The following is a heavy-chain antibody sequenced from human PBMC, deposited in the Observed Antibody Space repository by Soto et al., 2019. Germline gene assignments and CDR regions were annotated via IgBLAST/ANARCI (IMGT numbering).Heavy chain of an antibody. V-gene: IGHV4-34*01. CDR3: ARLYGGNLFDY. J-gene: IGHJ4*02. CDR1: GGSFSGYY. CDR2: INHSGST. Sequence: SETLSLTCAVYGGSFSGYYWSWIRQPPGKGLEWIGEINHSGSTNYNPSLKSRVTISVDTSKNQFSLNLYSVTAADTAVYYCARLYGGNLFDYWGQGTLVTVSS. D-gene: IGHD4-17*01.